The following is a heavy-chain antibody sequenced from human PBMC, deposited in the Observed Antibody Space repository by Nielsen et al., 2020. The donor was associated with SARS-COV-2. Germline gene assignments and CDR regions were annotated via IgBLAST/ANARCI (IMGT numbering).Heavy chain of an antibody. CDR3: ARDLNWNDPF. CDR1: GFTFSSYG. D-gene: IGHD1-1*01. Sequence: GGSLRLSCAASGFTFSSYGMTWVRQAPGKGLEWVASIKTDGSEKTYADSVKGRFIISRDNTKNSLNLQMNSLRAEDTALYYCARDLNWNDPFGGQGTLVTVSS. CDR2: IKTDGSEK. V-gene: IGHV3-7*05. J-gene: IGHJ4*02.